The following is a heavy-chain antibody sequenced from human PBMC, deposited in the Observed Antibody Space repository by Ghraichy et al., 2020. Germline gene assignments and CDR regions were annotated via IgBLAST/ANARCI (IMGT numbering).Heavy chain of an antibody. J-gene: IGHJ5*02. D-gene: IGHD6-13*01. CDR1: GYTFTNYH. CDR2: INPGGDTI. Sequence: ASVKVSCKASGYTFTNYHLHWVRQTPGQGLEWMGRINPGGDTIKYAQKFQDRFTMTGDTSTTTVYMELSSLRSEDTAIYYCARGMVAAGAHDLDNWSDPWGQGTLVTVS. V-gene: IGHV1-46*01. CDR3: ARGMVAAGAHDLDNWSDP.